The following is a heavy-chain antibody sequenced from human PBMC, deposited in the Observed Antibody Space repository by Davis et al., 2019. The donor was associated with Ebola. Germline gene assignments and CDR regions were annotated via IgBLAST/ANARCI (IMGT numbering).Heavy chain of an antibody. CDR3: ARGSGYLIHWFDP. D-gene: IGHD1-1*01. J-gene: IGHJ5*02. Sequence: ASVKVSCKASGYTFTGYYMHWVRQAPGQGLEWMGRINPNSGGTNYAQKFQGRVTMTRDTSISTAYMELSRLRSDDTVVYYCARGSGYLIHWFDPWGQGTLVTVSS. V-gene: IGHV1-2*05. CDR2: INPNSGGT. CDR1: GYTFTGYY.